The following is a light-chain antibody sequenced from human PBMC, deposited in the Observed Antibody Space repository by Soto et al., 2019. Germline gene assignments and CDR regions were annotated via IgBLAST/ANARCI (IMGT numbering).Light chain of an antibody. CDR2: GAS. CDR3: QQYNNWLTWT. Sequence: EIVMTQSPATLSVSPGERATLSCRASQSVSRNLAWYQQRPGQAPRLLIYGASTRATGVPARFSGSGSGTEFTLTINSLQSEDFAVYYCQQYNNWLTWTFGQGTKV. CDR1: QSVSRN. V-gene: IGKV3-15*01. J-gene: IGKJ1*01.